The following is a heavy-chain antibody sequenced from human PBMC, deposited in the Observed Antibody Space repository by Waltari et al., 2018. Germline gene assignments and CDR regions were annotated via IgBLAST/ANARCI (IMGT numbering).Heavy chain of an antibody. J-gene: IGHJ5*02. CDR3: ARDRGRGLYLVP. D-gene: IGHD5-12*01. V-gene: IGHV4-4*02. CDR1: GDSISSSYW. CDR2: VHGSGRT. Sequence: GDSISSSYWWIWVRQSPQQGLEWIGQVHGSGRTNHNTSFASRVTVSADTSSNELSLKVTSATAADPAVYYCARDRGRGLYLVPWGPGTLVTVSP.